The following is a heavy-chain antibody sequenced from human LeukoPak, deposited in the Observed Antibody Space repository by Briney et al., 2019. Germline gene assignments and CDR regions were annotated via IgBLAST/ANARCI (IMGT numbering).Heavy chain of an antibody. Sequence: SETLSLTCTVSGGSISSSSYYWGWIRQPPGKGLEWIGSIYYSGSTYYNPSLKSRVTISVDASKNQFSLKLSSVTAADTAVYYCARPRYSSGWDYWGQGTLVTVSS. CDR2: IYYSGST. CDR3: ARPRYSSGWDY. J-gene: IGHJ4*02. CDR1: GGSISSSSYY. V-gene: IGHV4-39*01. D-gene: IGHD6-19*01.